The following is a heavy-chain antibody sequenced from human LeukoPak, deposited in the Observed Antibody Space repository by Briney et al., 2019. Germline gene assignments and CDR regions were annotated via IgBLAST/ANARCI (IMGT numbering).Heavy chain of an antibody. V-gene: IGHV4-59*01. CDR1: GGSISSFY. Sequence: SETLSLTCSVSGGSISSFYWSWIRQPPGKGLEWIGYVYYSGSINYNPSLKSRVTISVDTSKNQVSLKLTSVTAADTAVYYCARYVWGSYPTFEDYWGQEPWSPSPQ. D-gene: IGHD3-16*02. J-gene: IGHJ4*01. CDR2: VYYSGSI. CDR3: ARYVWGSYPTFEDY.